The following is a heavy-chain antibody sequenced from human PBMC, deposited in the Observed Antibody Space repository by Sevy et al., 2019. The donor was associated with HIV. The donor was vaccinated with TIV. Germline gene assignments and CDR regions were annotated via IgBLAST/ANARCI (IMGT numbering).Heavy chain of an antibody. CDR2: MKEDGSER. Sequence: GGYLRLSCAASGFTFSSYWMSWVRQAPGKGLEWVATMKEDGSERNYVDSVKGRFTISRDNAKNSLYLQMNSLRAEDTAVYYCVREALGGYSYSLDCWGQGTLVTVSS. D-gene: IGHD5-18*01. J-gene: IGHJ4*02. CDR3: VREALGGYSYSLDC. CDR1: GFTFSSYW. V-gene: IGHV3-7*01.